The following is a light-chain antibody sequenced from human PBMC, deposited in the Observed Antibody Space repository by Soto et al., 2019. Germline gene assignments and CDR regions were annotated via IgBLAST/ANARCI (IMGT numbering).Light chain of an antibody. Sequence: EIVLTQSPGTVSLSPGERATLSCRASQSLSSSYLAWYQQKPGQAPRFLIYGASSRATGIPDRFSGSGSGTDFTLTISRLEPEDFAVYYCQQYGSSPNTFGGGTKVDIK. CDR1: QSLSSSY. CDR2: GAS. J-gene: IGKJ4*01. V-gene: IGKV3-20*01. CDR3: QQYGSSPNT.